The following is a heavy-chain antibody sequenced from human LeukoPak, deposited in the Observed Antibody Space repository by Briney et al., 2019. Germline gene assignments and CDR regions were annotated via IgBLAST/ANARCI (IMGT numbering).Heavy chain of an antibody. CDR2: IYTSGST. CDR1: GGSISSYY. V-gene: IGHV4-4*07. J-gene: IGHJ4*02. D-gene: IGHD5-18*01. Sequence: SETLSLTCTVSGGSISSYYWSWIRQPAGKGLEWIGRIYTSGSTNYNPSLKSRVTMSVDTSKNQFSLKLSSVTAADTAAYYCASVPRGYSYGFFFYWGQGTLVTVSS. CDR3: ASVPRGYSYGFFFY.